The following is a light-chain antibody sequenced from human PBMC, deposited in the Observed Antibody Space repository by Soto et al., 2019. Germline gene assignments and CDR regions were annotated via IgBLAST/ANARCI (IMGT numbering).Light chain of an antibody. CDR3: SSFSSSSTPYV. CDR2: EVN. CDR1: GSDVGNYNF. Sequence: QSALTQPASVSGSPGQSISISCSRTGSDVGNYNFFAWYQQHPGEAPKLMIFEVNGRPSGVSDRFSGSKSGNTASLTISGLQPEDEADYYCSSFSSSSTPYVFGTGTKFTVL. V-gene: IGLV2-14*01. J-gene: IGLJ1*01.